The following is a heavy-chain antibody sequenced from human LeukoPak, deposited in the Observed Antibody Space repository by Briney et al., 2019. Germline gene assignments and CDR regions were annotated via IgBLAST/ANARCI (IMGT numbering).Heavy chain of an antibody. D-gene: IGHD2-2*01. CDR1: GGTFSSYA. CDR2: IIPIFGTA. V-gene: IGHV1-69*05. CDR3: ARDRTHCSSTSCYLRFDY. J-gene: IGHJ4*02. Sequence: SVKVSCKASGGTFSSYAISWVRQAPGQGLEWMGGIIPIFGTANYAQKFAGRVTITTDESTSTAYMELSSLRSEDTAVYYCARDRTHCSSTSCYLRFDYWGQGTLVTVSS.